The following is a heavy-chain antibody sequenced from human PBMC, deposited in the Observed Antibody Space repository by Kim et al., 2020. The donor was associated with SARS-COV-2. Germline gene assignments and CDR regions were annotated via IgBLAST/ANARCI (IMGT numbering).Heavy chain of an antibody. J-gene: IGHJ5*02. CDR1: GGSMSSTRYY. D-gene: IGHD6-19*01. CDR2: IYYDGST. V-gene: IGHV4-39*01. Sequence: SETLSLTCTVSGGSMSSTRYYWGWIRQPPGRGLEWIGNIYYDGSTFYNSSLKSRVTISIDTSKNQFSLKFSSVIAADTAVYYCASQWLGHYNWVDPWGQG. CDR3: ASQWLGHYNWVDP.